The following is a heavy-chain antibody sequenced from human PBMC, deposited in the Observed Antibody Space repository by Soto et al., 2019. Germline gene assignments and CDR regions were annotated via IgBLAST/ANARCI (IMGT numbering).Heavy chain of an antibody. Sequence: PSETLCLTCTVSGGSITSGDYYWSWLRQHPGKGLEWVAFIYYSGNPRYNPSLKGRVSISEDTSTNQFSLRLNSATAADTAVYYCAGWAIGGDFDIWGQGTMVTVSS. J-gene: IGHJ3*02. CDR3: AGWAIGGDFDI. V-gene: IGHV4-31*03. D-gene: IGHD2-21*01. CDR2: IYYSGNP. CDR1: GGSITSGDYY.